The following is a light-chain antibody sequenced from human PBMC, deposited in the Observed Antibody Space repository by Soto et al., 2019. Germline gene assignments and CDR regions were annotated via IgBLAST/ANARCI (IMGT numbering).Light chain of an antibody. CDR2: KIS. J-gene: IGKJ2*01. CDR3: MQATQFPGT. CDR1: QSLVYSDGNTY. V-gene: IGKV2-24*01. Sequence: DVVMTQSPLSLPVTLGQPASISCRSSQSLVYSDGNTYLSWLQQRPGQPPRLLIYKISKRSSGVPDRFSGSGAGTDFTLKISKVEAEDVGVYYCMQATQFPGTFGQGTRLEIK.